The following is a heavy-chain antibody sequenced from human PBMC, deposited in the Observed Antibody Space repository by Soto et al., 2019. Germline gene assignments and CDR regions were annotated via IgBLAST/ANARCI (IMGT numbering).Heavy chain of an antibody. CDR1: GGTFSSYA. J-gene: IGHJ3*02. D-gene: IGHD5-18*01. CDR3: ARDGGDTAMVKEGAFDI. CDR2: INPSCGTT. V-gene: IGHV1-69*06. Sequence: GASVKVSCKASGGTFSSYAISWVRQAPGQGLEWMGGINPSCGTTNYAQKFQGRVTITADTSTSTVYMELSSLRSEDTAVYYCARDGGDTAMVKEGAFDIWGQGTMVIVSS.